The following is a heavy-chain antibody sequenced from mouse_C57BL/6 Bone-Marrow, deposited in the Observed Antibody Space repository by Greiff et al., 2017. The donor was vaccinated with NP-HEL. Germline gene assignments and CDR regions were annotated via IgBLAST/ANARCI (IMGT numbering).Heavy chain of an antibody. V-gene: IGHV1-54*01. CDR1: GYAFTNYL. D-gene: IGHD1-1*02. Sequence: QVQLQQSGAELVRPGTSVKVSCKASGYAFTNYLIEWVKQRPGQGLEWIGVINPGSGGTNYNEKFKGKATLTADKSSSTAYMQLSSLTSEDSAVYFCARNYYGGPAWFAYWGRGTLVTVSA. CDR3: ARNYYGGPAWFAY. J-gene: IGHJ3*01. CDR2: INPGSGGT.